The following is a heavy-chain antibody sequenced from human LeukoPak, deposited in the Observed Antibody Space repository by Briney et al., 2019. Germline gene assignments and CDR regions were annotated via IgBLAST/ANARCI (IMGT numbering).Heavy chain of an antibody. D-gene: IGHD3-10*01. Sequence: PSETLSLTCAVYGGSFSGYYWSWIRQPPGKGLEWIGEINHSGSTNYNPSLKSRVTISVDTSKNQFSLKLSSATAADTAVYYCARGAYILLRFGELLWTGWFDPWGQGTLVTVSS. CDR3: ARGAYILLRFGELLWTGWFDP. V-gene: IGHV4-34*01. CDR1: GGSFSGYY. J-gene: IGHJ5*02. CDR2: INHSGST.